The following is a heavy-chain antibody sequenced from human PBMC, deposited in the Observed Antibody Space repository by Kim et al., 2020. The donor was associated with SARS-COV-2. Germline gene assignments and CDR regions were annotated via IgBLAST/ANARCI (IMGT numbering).Heavy chain of an antibody. V-gene: IGHV1-2*02. Sequence: ASVKVSCKASGYTFTNYYIHWVRQAPGQGLEWMGWIDPNNGDTVYAQDFQGRVTMTADTSIATAYMELISLKSDDTAVYYCARPPHDCYGSGSFYYWGQGTLVTVSS. CDR3: ARPPHDCYGSGSFYY. CDR2: IDPNNGDT. CDR1: GYTFTNYY. J-gene: IGHJ4*02. D-gene: IGHD3-10*01.